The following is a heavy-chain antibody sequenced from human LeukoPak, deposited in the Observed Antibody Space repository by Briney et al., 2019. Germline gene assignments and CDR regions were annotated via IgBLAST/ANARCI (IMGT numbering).Heavy chain of an antibody. V-gene: IGHV3-53*01. J-gene: IGHJ4*02. CDR2: IYSGGSP. Sequence: QPGGSLRLSCAASGFTVSSDYMSWVRQAPGKGLEWVSGIYSGGSPDYPDSAKGRFTISRDNSKNTLYLQMNSLRVEDTAVYYCTTWLSYWGQGTLVTVSS. CDR1: GFTVSSDY. CDR3: TTWLSY. D-gene: IGHD5-24*01.